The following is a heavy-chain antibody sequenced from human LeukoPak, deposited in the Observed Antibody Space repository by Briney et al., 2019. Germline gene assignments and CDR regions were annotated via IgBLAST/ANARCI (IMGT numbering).Heavy chain of an antibody. D-gene: IGHD3-3*01. J-gene: IGHJ6*02. V-gene: IGHV1-46*01. Sequence: AAVKVSCKASGYAFIRYHIHGIRQALGQGRGWVGIIFPSSGSTRYAQKIQGRVTMTRDTPTKTVYMELSSLTSDDTAVYFCAREFLGSITFFGVVISGMDVWGQGTTVTVSS. CDR2: IFPSSGST. CDR1: GYAFIRYH. CDR3: AREFLGSITFFGVVISGMDV.